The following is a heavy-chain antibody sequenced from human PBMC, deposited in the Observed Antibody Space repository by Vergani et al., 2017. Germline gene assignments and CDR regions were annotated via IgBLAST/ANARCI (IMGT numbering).Heavy chain of an antibody. V-gene: IGHV4-34*01. CDR3: ARTASSGYYYDAFDI. J-gene: IGHJ3*02. Sequence: QVQLQQWGAGLLKPSETLSLTCAVYGGSFSGYYWSWIRQPPGKGLEWIGEINHSGSTNYNPSLKSRVTMSVDTSKNQFSLKLSSVTAADTAVYYCARTASSGYYYDAFDIWGQGTMVTVSS. D-gene: IGHD3-22*01. CDR2: INHSGST. CDR1: GGSFSGYY.